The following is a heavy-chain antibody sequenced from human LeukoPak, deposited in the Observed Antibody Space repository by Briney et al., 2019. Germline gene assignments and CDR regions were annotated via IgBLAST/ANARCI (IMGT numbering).Heavy chain of an antibody. CDR2: IYYSGST. J-gene: IGHJ4*02. CDR1: GGSISSSSYY. Sequence: SETLSLTCTVSGGSISSSSYYWGWIRQPPGKGLEWIGSIYYSGSTYYNPSLKSRVTISVDTSKNQFSLKLSSVTAADTAVYYCARSDSSTSWFLGYWGRGTLVTVSS. V-gene: IGHV4-39*07. CDR3: ARSDSSTSWFLGY. D-gene: IGHD2-2*01.